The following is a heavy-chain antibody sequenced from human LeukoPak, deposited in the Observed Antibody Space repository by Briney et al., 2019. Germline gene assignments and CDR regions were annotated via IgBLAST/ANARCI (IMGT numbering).Heavy chain of an antibody. CDR3: ARHVRAVAGTAGSAFDI. Sequence: SETLSLTCTVSGGSISSSSYYWGWIRQPPGKGLEWIGSIYYSGSTYYNPSLKSRVTIPVDTSKNQFSLKLSSVTAADTAVYYCARHVRAVAGTAGSAFDIWGQGTMVTVSS. V-gene: IGHV4-39*01. J-gene: IGHJ3*02. CDR1: GGSISSSSYY. D-gene: IGHD6-19*01. CDR2: IYYSGST.